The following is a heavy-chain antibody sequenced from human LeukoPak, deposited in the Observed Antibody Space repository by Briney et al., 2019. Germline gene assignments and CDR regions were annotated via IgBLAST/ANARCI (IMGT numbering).Heavy chain of an antibody. Sequence: GESLKISCKGSGYNFPGYWIGWVRQMPGKGLEWMGIIYPGDSDTRYSPSFQGQVAISADKSISTAYLQWSSLKASDTAMYYCARHGLRDSSWESFDYWGQGTLVTVSS. J-gene: IGHJ4*02. V-gene: IGHV5-51*01. CDR3: ARHGLRDSSWESFDY. D-gene: IGHD6-13*01. CDR1: GYNFPGYW. CDR2: IYPGDSDT.